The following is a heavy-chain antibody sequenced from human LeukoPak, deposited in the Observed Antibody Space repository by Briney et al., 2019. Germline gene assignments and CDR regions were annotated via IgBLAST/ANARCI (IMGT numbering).Heavy chain of an antibody. J-gene: IGHJ6*02. CDR1: GYTFTGYY. Sequence: ASVKVSCKASGYTFTGYYMYWVRQAPGQGLEWMGWINPNSGGTNYAQKFQGRVTMTRDTSISTAYMELSRLRSDDTAVYYCARGYDFWSGYYVHYYYGMDVWGQGTTVTVSS. CDR3: ARGYDFWSGYYVHYYYGMDV. V-gene: IGHV1-2*02. CDR2: INPNSGGT. D-gene: IGHD3-3*01.